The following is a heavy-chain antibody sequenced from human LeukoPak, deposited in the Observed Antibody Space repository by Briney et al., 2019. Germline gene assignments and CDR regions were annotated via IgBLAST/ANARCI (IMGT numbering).Heavy chain of an antibody. J-gene: IGHJ6*02. CDR1: GYTFTNYG. D-gene: IGHD2-15*01. V-gene: IGHV1-18*01. Sequence: ASVKVSCKASGYTFTNYGISWVRQAPGQGLGWMGWIRGYNGNTNYPQKFQGRVTMTTDTSTTTAYMELRSLRSDDTAVYYCARLGYCSDGSCNYYYYYGMDVWGQGTTVTVSS. CDR3: ARLGYCSDGSCNYYYYYGMDV. CDR2: IRGYNGNT.